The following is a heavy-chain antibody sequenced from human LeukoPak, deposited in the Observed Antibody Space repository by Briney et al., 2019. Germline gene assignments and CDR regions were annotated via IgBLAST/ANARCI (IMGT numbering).Heavy chain of an antibody. CDR3: ARTLGVFWSGYHRRAPYYFDY. Sequence: PSETLSLTCAVYGGSFSGYYWSWIRQPPGKGLEWIGEINHSGSTNYNPSLKSRVTISVDTSKNQFSLKLSSVTAADTAAYYCARTLGVFWSGYHRRAPYYFDYWGQGTLVTVSS. V-gene: IGHV4-34*01. CDR2: INHSGST. CDR1: GGSFSGYY. D-gene: IGHD3-3*01. J-gene: IGHJ4*02.